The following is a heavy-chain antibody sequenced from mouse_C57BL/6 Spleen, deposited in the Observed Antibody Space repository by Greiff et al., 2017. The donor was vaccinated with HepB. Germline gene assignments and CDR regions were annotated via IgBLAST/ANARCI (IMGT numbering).Heavy chain of an antibody. V-gene: IGHV1-62-2*01. CDR1: GYTFTEYT. CDR3: ARHEQEKAQATYYFDY. CDR2: FYPGSGSI. Sequence: QVQLQQSGAELVKPGASVKLSCKASGYTFTEYTIHWVKQRSGQGLEWIGWFYPGSGSIKYNEKFKDKATLTADKSSSTVYMELSRLTSDDSAVYFCARHEQEKAQATYYFDYWGQGTTLTVSS. D-gene: IGHD3-2*02. J-gene: IGHJ2*01.